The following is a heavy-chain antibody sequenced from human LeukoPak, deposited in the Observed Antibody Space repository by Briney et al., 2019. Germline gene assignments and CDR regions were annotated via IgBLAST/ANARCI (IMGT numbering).Heavy chain of an antibody. J-gene: IGHJ5*02. CDR3: AKDSFPFIPAAENWFDP. CDR2: ISGSGGST. V-gene: IGHV3-23*01. D-gene: IGHD2-2*01. CDR1: GFTFSSYA. Sequence: QPGGSLLLSCAASGFTFSSYAMSWVRQAPGKGLEWVSAISGSGGSTYYADSVKGRFTISRDNSKHTLYLQMNSLRAEDTAVYYCAKDSFPFIPAAENWFDPWGQGTLVTVSS.